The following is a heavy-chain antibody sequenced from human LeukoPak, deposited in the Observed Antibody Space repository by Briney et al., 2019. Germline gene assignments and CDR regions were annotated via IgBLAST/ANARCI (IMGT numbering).Heavy chain of an antibody. CDR1: GGSISSGSYY. D-gene: IGHD3-3*01. V-gene: IGHV4-61*02. CDR2: IYTSGST. CDR3: VSSSITIFGVVRGTWFDP. Sequence: SETLSLTCTVSGGSISSGSYYWSWIRQPAGKGLEWIGRIYTSGSTNYNPSLKSRVTISVDTSKNQFSLKLSSVTAADTAVYYCVSSSITIFGVVRGTWFDPWGQGSLVTVSS. J-gene: IGHJ5*02.